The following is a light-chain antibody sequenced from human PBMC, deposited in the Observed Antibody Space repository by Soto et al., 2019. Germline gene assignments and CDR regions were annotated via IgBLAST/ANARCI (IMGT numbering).Light chain of an antibody. J-gene: IGKJ4*01. Sequence: EVVLTQSPATLSVSPGERATLSCRASQNINDNLAWYQQKNGQAPRLVIHGTSIRSTNFPASFSGSGSETDFTLNIDSLQSEDFAVYYCQQHNDWPLTFGGGTKVEIK. CDR1: QNINDN. V-gene: IGKV3-15*01. CDR2: GTS. CDR3: QQHNDWPLT.